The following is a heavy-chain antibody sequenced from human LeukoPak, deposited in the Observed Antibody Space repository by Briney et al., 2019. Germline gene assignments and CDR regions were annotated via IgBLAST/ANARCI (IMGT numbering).Heavy chain of an antibody. CDR3: TTDGSSGYDALFDY. J-gene: IGHJ4*02. D-gene: IGHD3-22*01. Sequence: GGSLRLSCAASGFTFNNYGMHWVRQAPGKGLEWVAVISYDGRNKHYPDSVKGRFTISRDISTDTLWLQMDSLRTEDTAVYYCTTDGSSGYDALFDYWGQGTLVTVSS. CDR2: ISYDGRNK. V-gene: IGHV3-30*03. CDR1: GFTFNNYG.